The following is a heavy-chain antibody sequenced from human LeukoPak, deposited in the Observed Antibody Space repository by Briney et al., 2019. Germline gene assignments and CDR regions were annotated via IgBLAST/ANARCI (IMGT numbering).Heavy chain of an antibody. J-gene: IGHJ4*02. CDR3: ARGETSWTLPNDY. CDR1: GLTFSTYG. Sequence: GGSLRLSCAVSGLTFSTYGMSWVRQAPGKGLEWVAGISGSGGTTYYADSVKGRFTISRDNAKNSLYLQMNSLRAEDTAVYYCARGETSWTLPNDYWGQGTLVTVS. D-gene: IGHD2-2*01. V-gene: IGHV3-23*01. CDR2: ISGSGGTT.